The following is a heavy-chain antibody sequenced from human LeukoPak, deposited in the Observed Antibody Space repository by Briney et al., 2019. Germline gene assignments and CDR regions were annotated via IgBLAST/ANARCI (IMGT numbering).Heavy chain of an antibody. J-gene: IGHJ6*02. V-gene: IGHV3-48*03. CDR1: GFTFSSYE. D-gene: IGHD1-26*01. CDR2: ISSSGSAI. Sequence: GGSLRLSCAASGFTFSSYEMNWVRQAPGKRLEWVSYISSSGSAIYYADSVKGRFTISRDNAKNSLYLQMNSLRAEDTAVYYCARGGSRGMDVWGQGTTVTVSS. CDR3: ARGGSRGMDV.